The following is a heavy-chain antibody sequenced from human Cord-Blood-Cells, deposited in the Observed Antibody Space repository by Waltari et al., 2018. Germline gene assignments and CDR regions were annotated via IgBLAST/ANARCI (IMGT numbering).Heavy chain of an antibody. J-gene: IGHJ5*02. V-gene: IGHV4-34*01. CDR3: ARGRLYYDFWSGYYSGWFDP. CDR2: INHSGST. Sequence: QVQLQQWGAGLLKPSETLSLTCAVYGGSFSGYYWSWIRQPPGKGLEWIGEINHSGSTNYSRSLKSRVTISVDTSKNQFSLKLSSVTAADTAVYYCARGRLYYDFWSGYYSGWFDPWGQGTLVTVSS. D-gene: IGHD3-3*01. CDR1: GGSFSGYY.